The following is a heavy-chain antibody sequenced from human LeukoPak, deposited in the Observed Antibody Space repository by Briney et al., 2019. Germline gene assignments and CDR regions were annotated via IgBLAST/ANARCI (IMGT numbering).Heavy chain of an antibody. Sequence: GGSLRLSCAASGFTFSSYWMHWVRQAPGKGLVWVSRIRSDGSSTTYADSVKGRFTISRDNTKNTLYLQMNSLRADDTAVYYCARDRDSGRDGYKPFVHWGQGTLVTVSS. J-gene: IGHJ4*02. D-gene: IGHD5-24*01. CDR1: GFTFSSYW. V-gene: IGHV3-74*01. CDR2: IRSDGSST. CDR3: ARDRDSGRDGYKPFVH.